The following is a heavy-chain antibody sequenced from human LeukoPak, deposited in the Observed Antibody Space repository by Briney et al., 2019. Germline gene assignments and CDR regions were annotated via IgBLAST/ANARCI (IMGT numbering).Heavy chain of an antibody. CDR1: GFTFSTYA. CDR2: ISGSGGST. CDR3: AKVPFSVYYDSSGYYYYFDY. Sequence: GGSLRLSCAASGFTFSTYAMSWVRQAPGKGLDWISGISGSGGSTYYADSVKGRFTISRDNSKNTLYLQMDSLRAEDTAVYYCAKVPFSVYYDSSGYYYYFDYWGQGTLVTVSS. V-gene: IGHV3-23*01. D-gene: IGHD3-22*01. J-gene: IGHJ4*02.